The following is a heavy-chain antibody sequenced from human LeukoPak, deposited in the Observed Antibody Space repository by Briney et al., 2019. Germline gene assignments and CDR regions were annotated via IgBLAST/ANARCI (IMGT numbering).Heavy chain of an antibody. V-gene: IGHV4-59*01. J-gene: IGHJ6*03. D-gene: IGHD6-19*01. Sequence: SGTLSLTCAVSGGSISSYYWSWIRQPPGKGLEWIGYIYYSGSTNYNPSLKSRVTISVDTSKNQFSLKLSSVTAADTAVYYCARGGSGGHSYYYYYYMDVWGKGTTVTISS. CDR2: IYYSGST. CDR1: GGSISSYY. CDR3: ARGGSGGHSYYYYYYMDV.